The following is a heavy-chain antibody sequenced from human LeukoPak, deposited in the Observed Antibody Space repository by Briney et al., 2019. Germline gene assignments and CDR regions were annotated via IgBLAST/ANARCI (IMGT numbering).Heavy chain of an antibody. V-gene: IGHV1-18*01. Sequence: ASVKVSCKASGGTFSSYAISWVRQATGQGLEWMGWMNPNSGNTGYAQKLQGRVTMTTDTSTSTAYMELRSLRSDDTAVYYCARAAGKKYYYGSGSTYYFDYWGQGTLVTVSS. CDR1: GGTFSSYA. CDR2: MNPNSGNT. CDR3: ARAAGKKYYYGSGSTYYFDY. J-gene: IGHJ4*02. D-gene: IGHD3-10*01.